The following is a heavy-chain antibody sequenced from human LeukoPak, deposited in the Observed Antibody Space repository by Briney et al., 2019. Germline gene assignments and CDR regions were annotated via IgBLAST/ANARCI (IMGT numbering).Heavy chain of an antibody. CDR3: AELGITMIGGV. V-gene: IGHV3-48*03. D-gene: IGHD3-10*02. Sequence: GGSLRLSCAASGFTFSSYEMNWVRQAPGKGLEWVSYISSSGSTIYYADSVKGRFAISRDNAKNSLYLQMNSLRAEDTAVYYCAELGITMIGGVWGKGTTVSISS. CDR2: ISSSGSTI. CDR1: GFTFSSYE. J-gene: IGHJ6*04.